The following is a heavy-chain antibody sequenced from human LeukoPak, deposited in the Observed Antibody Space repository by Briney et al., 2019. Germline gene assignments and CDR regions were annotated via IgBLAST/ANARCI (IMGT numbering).Heavy chain of an antibody. CDR2: ISYDGSNK. J-gene: IGHJ4*02. CDR1: GFTFSSYA. Sequence: GRSLRLSCAASGFTFSSYAMHWDRQAPGKGLEWVAVISYDGSNKYYADSVKGRFTISRDNSKNTLYLQMNSLRAEDTAVYYCAKVGRITMVRGLFDYWGQGTLVTVSS. D-gene: IGHD3-10*01. CDR3: AKVGRITMVRGLFDY. V-gene: IGHV3-30*04.